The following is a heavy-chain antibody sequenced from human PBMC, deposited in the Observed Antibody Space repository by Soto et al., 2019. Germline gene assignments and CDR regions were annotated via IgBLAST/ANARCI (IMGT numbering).Heavy chain of an antibody. CDR1: GFTFSNAW. Sequence: GGSLRLSCAASGFTFSNAWMSWVRQAPGKGLEWVGRIKSKTDGGTTDYAAPVKGRFTISRDDSKNTLYLKMNSLKTEDTAVYYCTTDLIVATSDAFDIWGQGTMVTVSS. J-gene: IGHJ3*02. CDR2: IKSKTDGGTT. CDR3: TTDLIVATSDAFDI. D-gene: IGHD5-12*01. V-gene: IGHV3-15*01.